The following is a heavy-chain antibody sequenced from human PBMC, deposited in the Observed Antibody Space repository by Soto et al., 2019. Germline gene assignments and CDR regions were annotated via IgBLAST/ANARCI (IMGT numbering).Heavy chain of an antibody. Sequence: GASVKVSCKASGGTFSSYAISWVRQAPGQGLEWMGGIIPIFGTANYAQKFQGRVTITADKSTSTAYMDLSSLRSEDTALYYCARWEGIVPAGRAFDIWGQGTMVTVSS. CDR1: GGTFSSYA. V-gene: IGHV1-69*06. CDR2: IIPIFGTA. CDR3: ARWEGIVPAGRAFDI. D-gene: IGHD2-2*01. J-gene: IGHJ3*02.